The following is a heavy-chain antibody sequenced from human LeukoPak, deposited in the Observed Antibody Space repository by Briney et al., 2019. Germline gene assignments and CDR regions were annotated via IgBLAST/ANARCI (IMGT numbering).Heavy chain of an antibody. CDR1: GYSISSGYY. V-gene: IGHV4-38-2*02. CDR2: IYTSGST. CDR3: AREARRFSYYYMDV. Sequence: PSETLSLTCTVSGYSISSGYYWGWIRQPPGKGLEWIGRIYTSGSTNYNPSLKSRVTMSVDTSKNQFSLKLCSVTAADTAVYYCAREARRFSYYYMDVWGKGTTVTVSS. D-gene: IGHD3-3*01. J-gene: IGHJ6*03.